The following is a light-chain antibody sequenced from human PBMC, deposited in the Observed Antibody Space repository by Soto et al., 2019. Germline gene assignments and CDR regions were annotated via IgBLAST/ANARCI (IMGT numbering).Light chain of an antibody. Sequence: QSVLTQPTSASGTPGQRVTISCSGSSFNIGTYNVNWYRQLPGTAPKLLIHNNNERPSGVPDRFSGSKSGTSASLAIRGLQSEDEADYYCAAWDDSLNTDVFGIGTKVTVL. CDR3: AAWDDSLNTDV. CDR2: NNN. V-gene: IGLV1-44*01. J-gene: IGLJ1*01. CDR1: SFNIGTYN.